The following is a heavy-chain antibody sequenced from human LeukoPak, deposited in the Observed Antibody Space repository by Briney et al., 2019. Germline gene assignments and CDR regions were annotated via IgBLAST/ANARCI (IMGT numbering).Heavy chain of an antibody. CDR3: ARARHYDSSGYPLLYFDY. D-gene: IGHD3-22*01. CDR2: INPSGGST. J-gene: IGHJ4*02. V-gene: IGHV1-46*01. CDR1: GYTFTSYY. Sequence: ASVKVSRKASGYTFTSYYMHWVRQAPGQGLEWMGIINPSGGSTSYAQKFQGRVTMTRDTSMSTVYMELSSLRSEDTAVYYCARARHYDSSGYPLLYFDYWGQGTLVTVSS.